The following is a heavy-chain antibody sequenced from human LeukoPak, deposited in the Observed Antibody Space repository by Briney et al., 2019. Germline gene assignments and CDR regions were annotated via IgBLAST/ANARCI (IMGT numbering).Heavy chain of an antibody. CDR2: INPNSGGT. D-gene: IGHD3-3*01. CDR3: ARDFRVTTEYNWFDP. J-gene: IGHJ5*02. CDR1: GYTFTGYY. Sequence: GASVKVSCKASGYTFTGYYLHWVRQAPGQGLEWMGWINPNSGGTNYAQKFQGRVTMTRGTSISTAYMELRRLKSDDTAVYYCARDFRVTTEYNWFDPWGQGTLVTVSS. V-gene: IGHV1-2*02.